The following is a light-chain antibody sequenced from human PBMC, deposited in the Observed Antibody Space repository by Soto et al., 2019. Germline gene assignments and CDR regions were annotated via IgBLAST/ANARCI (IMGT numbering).Light chain of an antibody. J-gene: IGKJ2*01. V-gene: IGKV1-5*01. CDR1: QSVSGW. CDR3: QQYDNVPT. Sequence: DIQMTQSPSTLSASVGDTVTVTCRASQSVSGWLAWYQQKPGEAPKLLIYGASILETGVPSRFSGSGSGKHFTFTISSLQPEDIATYYCQQYDNVPTFGQGTKVDIK. CDR2: GAS.